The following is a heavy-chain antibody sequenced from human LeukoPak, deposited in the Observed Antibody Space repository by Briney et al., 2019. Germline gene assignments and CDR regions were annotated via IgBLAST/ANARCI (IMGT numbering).Heavy chain of an antibody. Sequence: GGSLRLSCAASGFTFDDNGMSWVRQAPGKGLEWVSGINWNGGSTGYADSVKGRFTISRQNAKNSLYLQMNSLRAEDTALYHCAREPSIRGNTDPWYFDLWGRSTLVTVSS. D-gene: IGHD1-14*01. J-gene: IGHJ2*01. CDR2: INWNGGST. CDR1: GFTFDDNG. CDR3: AREPSIRGNTDPWYFDL. V-gene: IGHV3-20*01.